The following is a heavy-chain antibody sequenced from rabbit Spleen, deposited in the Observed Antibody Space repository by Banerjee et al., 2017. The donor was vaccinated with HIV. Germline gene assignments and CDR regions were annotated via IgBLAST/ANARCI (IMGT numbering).Heavy chain of an antibody. Sequence: QSLEESGGDLVQPEGSLTLTCTASGFSFSSSDYMCWVRQAPGKGLEWIACIAGSSSAFTYSATWAKGRFTVSKTSSTTVTLQMTSLTAADTATYFCARNYVNAFDPWGQGTLVTVS. V-gene: IGHV1S40*01. CDR1: GFSFSSSDY. CDR3: ARNYVNAFDP. D-gene: IGHD1-1*01. CDR2: IAGSSSAFT. J-gene: IGHJ2*01.